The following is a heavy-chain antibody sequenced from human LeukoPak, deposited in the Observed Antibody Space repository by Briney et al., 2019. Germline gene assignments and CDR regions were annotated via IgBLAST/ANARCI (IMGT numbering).Heavy chain of an antibody. V-gene: IGHV1-8*02. Sequence: ASVKPSCKASGYTFTGYYMHSVRQSPGQRLGSMGWINPKSGHTGYAQKFQGRVTMTRDTSIDTAYMELSSLRSEDTGVYYCARDYFESSDGIYSLYGLDVWGRGTTVNVSS. CDR3: ARDYFESSDGIYSLYGLDV. D-gene: IGHD3-22*01. J-gene: IGHJ6*02. CDR2: INPKSGHT. CDR1: GYTFTGYY.